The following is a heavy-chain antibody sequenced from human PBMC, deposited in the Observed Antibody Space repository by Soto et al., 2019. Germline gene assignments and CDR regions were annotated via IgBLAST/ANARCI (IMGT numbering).Heavy chain of an antibody. J-gene: IGHJ6*02. CDR1: GGSISSYY. V-gene: IGHV4-59*08. D-gene: IGHD3-10*01. CDR2: IYYSGST. Sequence: PSETLSLTCTVSGGSISSYYWSWIRQPPGKGLEWIGYIYYSGSTNYNPSLKSRVTISVDTSKNQFSLKLSSVTAADTAVYYCATGGTHGSGSYYVNYYYYGMDVWGQGTTVTVSS. CDR3: ATGGTHGSGSYYVNYYYYGMDV.